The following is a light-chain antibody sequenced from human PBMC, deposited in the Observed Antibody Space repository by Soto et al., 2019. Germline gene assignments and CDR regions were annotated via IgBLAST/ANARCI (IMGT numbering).Light chain of an antibody. Sequence: QSVLTQPPSASGTPGQRVTISCSGSNSNIGSNTVSWYQQLPGTAPKSLIYSDNQRPSGVPDRISGSRSGTSASLAISVLQSDDEAEYYCAAWDDSLRGRVFGGGTQLTVL. CDR2: SDN. CDR1: NSNIGSNT. J-gene: IGLJ2*01. V-gene: IGLV1-44*01. CDR3: AAWDDSLRGRV.